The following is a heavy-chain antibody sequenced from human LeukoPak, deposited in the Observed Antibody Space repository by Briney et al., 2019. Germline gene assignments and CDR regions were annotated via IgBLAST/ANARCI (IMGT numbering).Heavy chain of an antibody. Sequence: GGSLRLSCAASGFTFSSYAIHWVRQAPGKGLEWVAVISYDGSNKYYADSVKGRFTISRDNSKNTLYLQMNSLRAEDTAVYYCARDPGTRYSGYDYYFDYWGQGTLVTVSS. CDR3: ARDPGTRYSGYDYYFDY. D-gene: IGHD5-12*01. J-gene: IGHJ4*02. CDR1: GFTFSSYA. CDR2: ISYDGSNK. V-gene: IGHV3-30*04.